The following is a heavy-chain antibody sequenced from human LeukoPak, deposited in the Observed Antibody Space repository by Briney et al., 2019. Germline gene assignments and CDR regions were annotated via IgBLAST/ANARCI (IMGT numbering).Heavy chain of an antibody. CDR2: IKSKTDGGTT. J-gene: IGHJ4*02. Sequence: PGGSLRLSCAASGFTVSSNYMSWVRQAPGKGLEWVGRIKSKTDGGTTDYAAPVKGRFTISSDDSKNTLYLQMNSLKTEDTAVYYCTTPGYSNPHYWGQGTLVTVSS. CDR1: GFTVSSNY. CDR3: TTPGYSNPHY. V-gene: IGHV3-15*01. D-gene: IGHD4-11*01.